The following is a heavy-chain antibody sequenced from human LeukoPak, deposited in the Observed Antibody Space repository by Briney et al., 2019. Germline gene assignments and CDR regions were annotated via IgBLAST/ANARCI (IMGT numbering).Heavy chain of an antibody. CDR2: INPNSGGT. D-gene: IGHD2-15*01. J-gene: IGHJ5*02. Sequence: ASVKVPCKAAGYTFTGYYMFWVRQAPGQGLEWMGRINPNSGGTNYAQKVQGRVTMPRETSISSAYMELSRLRSDDTAVYYCARGYCSGGSCYSVENWFDPWGQGTLVTVSS. CDR1: GYTFTGYY. V-gene: IGHV1-2*06. CDR3: ARGYCSGGSCYSVENWFDP.